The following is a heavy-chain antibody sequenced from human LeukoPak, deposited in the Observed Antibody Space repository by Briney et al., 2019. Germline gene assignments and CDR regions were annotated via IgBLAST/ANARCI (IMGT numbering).Heavy chain of an antibody. J-gene: IGHJ5*02. Sequence: QPGGSLRLSCAASGFTFSNYALSWVRQAPGKGLEWVSGISGGGGSTYYADSAKGRFTISRDKSKNTLYLQMDSLRAEDTAVYYCAKVRDSATVTGRFDNWGQGTMVTVSS. D-gene: IGHD4-17*01. V-gene: IGHV3-23*01. CDR2: ISGGGGST. CDR3: AKVRDSATVTGRFDN. CDR1: GFTFSNYA.